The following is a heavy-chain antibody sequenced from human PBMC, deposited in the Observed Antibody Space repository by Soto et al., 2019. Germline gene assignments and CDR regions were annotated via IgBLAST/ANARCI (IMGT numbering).Heavy chain of an antibody. J-gene: IGHJ6*02. CDR1: GGTFSSYA. D-gene: IGHD3-16*01. V-gene: IGHV1-69*13. Sequence: SVKVSCKASGGTFSSYAISWVRQAPGQGLEWMGGIIPIFGTANYAQKFQGRVTITADESTSTAYMELSSLRSEDTAVYYCARPDQAKYNGDYVDYAGGYYYYHYGMDVWGQGNTVTLS. CDR2: IIPIFGTA. CDR3: ARPDQAKYNGDYVDYAGGYYYYHYGMDV.